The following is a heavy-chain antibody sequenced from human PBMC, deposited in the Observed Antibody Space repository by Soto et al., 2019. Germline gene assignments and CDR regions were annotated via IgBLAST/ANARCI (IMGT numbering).Heavy chain of an antibody. J-gene: IGHJ4*02. D-gene: IGHD1-1*01. V-gene: IGHV1-18*01. Sequence: QVHLVQSGAEVKKPGASVKVSCKGSGYGFTTYGITWVRQAPGQGLEWMAWISAHNGNTNYAQKLQGRVTVTRDTSTRTAYLELRRLRSDDTAVYYCASGRYGDYWGQGARVTVSS. CDR3: ASGRYGDY. CDR1: GYGFTTYG. CDR2: ISAHNGNT.